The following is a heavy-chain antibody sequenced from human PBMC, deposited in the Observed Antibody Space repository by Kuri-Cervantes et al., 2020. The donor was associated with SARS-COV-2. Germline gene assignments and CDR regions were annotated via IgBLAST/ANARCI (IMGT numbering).Heavy chain of an antibody. Sequence: ASVKVSCKASNYDFSAFGITWVRQARGQGLEWMGWMNPNSGNTGYAQKFQGRVTMTRDTSTSTVYMELSSLRSEDTAVYYCARDLSRITMIVVVITNGYYGMDVWGQGTTVTVSS. CDR2: MNPNSGNT. CDR1: NYDFSAFG. CDR3: ARDLSRITMIVVVITNGYYGMDV. J-gene: IGHJ6*02. V-gene: IGHV1-8*01. D-gene: IGHD3-22*01.